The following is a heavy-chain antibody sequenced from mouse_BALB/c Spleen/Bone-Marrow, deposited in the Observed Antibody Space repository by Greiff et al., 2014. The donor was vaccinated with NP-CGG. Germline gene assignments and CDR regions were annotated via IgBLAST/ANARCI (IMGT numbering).Heavy chain of an antibody. J-gene: IGHJ1*01. CDR1: GFSLTSYG. Sequence: QVQLKESGPGLVAPSQSLSITCTVSGFSLTSYGVHWVRQPPGKGLEWLGVIWAGGSTNYNSALMARLSISKDNSKSQVFLKMNSLQTDDTAMYYCARVYLWYFDVWGAGTTVTVSS. V-gene: IGHV2-9*02. CDR3: ARVYLWYFDV. CDR2: IWAGGST. D-gene: IGHD2-3*01.